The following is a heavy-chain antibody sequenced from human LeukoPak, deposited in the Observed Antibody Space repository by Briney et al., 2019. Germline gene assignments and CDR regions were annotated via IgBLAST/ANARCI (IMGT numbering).Heavy chain of an antibody. J-gene: IGHJ4*02. D-gene: IGHD4/OR15-4a*01. V-gene: IGHV3-30*04. CDR2: ISYDGSNK. CDR1: GFTFSTSA. Sequence: GGSLRLSCAASGFTFSTSAIHWVRQAPGKGLEWVAVISYDGSNKYYADSVKGRFTISRDNSKNTLYLQMDSLRAEDTAVYYCARRAGAYSHPYDYWGQGTLVTVSS. CDR3: ARRAGAYSHPYDY.